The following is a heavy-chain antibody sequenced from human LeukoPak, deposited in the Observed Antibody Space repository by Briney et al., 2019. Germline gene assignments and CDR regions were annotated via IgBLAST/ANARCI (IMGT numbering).Heavy chain of an antibody. CDR1: GYTFTSYA. CDR2: INTNTGNP. V-gene: IGHV7-4-1*02. CDR3: ARDVTTVYYYYYGMDV. D-gene: IGHD4-17*01. Sequence: ASVKFSCKASGYTFTSYAMNWVRQAPGQGLEWMGWINTNTGNPTYAQGFTGRFVFSLDTSVSTAYLQISSLRAEDTAVYYCARDVTTVYYYYYGMDVWGQGTTVTVSS. J-gene: IGHJ6*02.